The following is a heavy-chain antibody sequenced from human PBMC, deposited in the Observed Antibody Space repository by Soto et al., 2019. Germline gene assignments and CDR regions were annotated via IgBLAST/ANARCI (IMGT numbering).Heavy chain of an antibody. CDR2: INHSGST. J-gene: IGHJ6*02. CDR3: ASGSSSWYRPYYYYGMDV. D-gene: IGHD6-13*01. Sequence: LSLACAVYVGSFSVYYWSCIRQPPFKGLDWIGEINHSGSTNYNPSLKSRVTISVDTSKNQFSLKLSSVTAADTAVYYCASGSSSWYRPYYYYGMDVWGQGTTVTVSS. CDR1: VGSFSVYY. V-gene: IGHV4-34*01.